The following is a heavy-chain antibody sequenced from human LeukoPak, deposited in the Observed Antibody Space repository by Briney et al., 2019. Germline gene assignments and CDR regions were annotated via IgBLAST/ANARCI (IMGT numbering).Heavy chain of an antibody. CDR2: IKGDGSAK. CDR1: GFTFSSYW. J-gene: IGHJ4*02. Sequence: GGSLRLSCAASGFTFSSYWMSWVRQAPGKGLEWVANIKGDGSAKYYVDSVKGRFTITRDNAKSSLFLQMNSLRAEDTAVCYCARLVLSRSWFDDFWGQGTLVTVSS. CDR3: ARLVLSRSWFDDF. V-gene: IGHV3-7*01. D-gene: IGHD6-13*01.